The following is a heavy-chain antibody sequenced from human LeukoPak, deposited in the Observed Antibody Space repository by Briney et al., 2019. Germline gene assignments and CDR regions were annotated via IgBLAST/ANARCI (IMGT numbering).Heavy chain of an antibody. CDR3: ATRRGSSRAAFDI. CDR1: GGSISSSNYY. V-gene: IGHV4-39*07. Sequence: PSETLSLTCIVSGGSISSSNYYWGWIRQPPGKGLEWIGSLYYTGSTYYNPSLKSRVTISVDTSKNQFSLKLSSVTAADTAVYYCATRRGSSRAAFDIWGQGTMVTVSS. D-gene: IGHD6-6*01. J-gene: IGHJ3*02. CDR2: LYYTGST.